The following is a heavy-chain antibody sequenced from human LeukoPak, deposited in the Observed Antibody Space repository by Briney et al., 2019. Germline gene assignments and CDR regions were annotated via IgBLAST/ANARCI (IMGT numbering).Heavy chain of an antibody. Sequence: ASVKVSCKASGYTFTSYGISWVRQAPGKGLEWMGGFDPEDGETIYAQKFQGRVTMTEDTSTDTAYMELSSLRSEDTAVYYCATGSSPDAFDIWGQGTMVTVSS. J-gene: IGHJ3*02. CDR3: ATGSSPDAFDI. D-gene: IGHD1-26*01. V-gene: IGHV1-24*01. CDR1: GYTFTSYG. CDR2: FDPEDGET.